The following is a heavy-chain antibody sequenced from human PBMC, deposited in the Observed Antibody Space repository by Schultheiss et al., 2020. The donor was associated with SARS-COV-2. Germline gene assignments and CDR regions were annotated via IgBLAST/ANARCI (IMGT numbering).Heavy chain of an antibody. CDR1: GGSISSYY. J-gene: IGHJ4*02. D-gene: IGHD3-10*01. Sequence: SETLSLTCTVSGGSISSYYWSWIRQPPGKGLEWIGYIYYSGSTYYNPSLKSRVTISVDTSKNQFSLNVSSVTAADTAVYFCARSHSGSGSYYLDYWGQGTLVTVSS. V-gene: IGHV4-59*06. CDR2: IYYSGST. CDR3: ARSHSGSGSYYLDY.